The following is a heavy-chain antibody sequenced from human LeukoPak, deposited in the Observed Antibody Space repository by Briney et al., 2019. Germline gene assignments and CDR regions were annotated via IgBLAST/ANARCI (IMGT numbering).Heavy chain of an antibody. CDR2: IRYDGSNK. V-gene: IGHV3-30*02. CDR1: GFTFSSYG. J-gene: IGHJ3*02. D-gene: IGHD4-17*01. CDR3: AKDHYGAVLDAFDI. Sequence: PGGSLRLSCAASGFTFSSYGMHWVRQAPGKGLEWVAFIRYDGSNKYYADSVKGRFTISRDNPKNTLYLQMNSLRAEDTAVYYCAKDHYGAVLDAFDIWGQGTMVTVSS.